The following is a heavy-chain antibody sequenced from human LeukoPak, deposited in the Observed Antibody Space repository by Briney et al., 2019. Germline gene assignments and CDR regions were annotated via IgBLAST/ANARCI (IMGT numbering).Heavy chain of an antibody. D-gene: IGHD3-3*01. CDR3: ARDLDYDFWSGPGP. CDR1: GYTFTGYY. V-gene: IGHV1-2*04. CDR2: INPNSGGT. J-gene: IGHJ5*02. Sequence: ASVKASCKASGYTFTGYYMHWVRQAPGQGLEWMGWINPNSGGTNYAQKFQGWVTMTRDTSISTAYMELSRLRSDDTAVYYCARDLDYDFWSGPGPWGQGTLVTVSS.